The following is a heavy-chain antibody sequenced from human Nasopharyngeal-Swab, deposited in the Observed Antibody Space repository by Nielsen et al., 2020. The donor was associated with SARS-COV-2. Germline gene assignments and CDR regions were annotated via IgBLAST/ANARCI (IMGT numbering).Heavy chain of an antibody. J-gene: IGHJ4*02. V-gene: IGHV4-39*01. CDR2: VYCSGST. CDR1: RDSISSTSNF. Sequence: SETLSLSCTVSRDSISSTSNFWVWNSQGQGMGLEWIGSVYCSGSTFYNPSLKSRVSISIDTSKKQFTLTVSSVTVADTAFYYCTGHDRSGGPDYWGQGTLVTVSS. D-gene: IGHD3-3*01. CDR3: TGHDRSGGPDY.